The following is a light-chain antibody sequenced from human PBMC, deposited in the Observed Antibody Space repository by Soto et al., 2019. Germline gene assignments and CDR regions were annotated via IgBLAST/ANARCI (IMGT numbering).Light chain of an antibody. V-gene: IGKV3-20*01. CDR2: GTS. J-gene: IGKJ4*01. Sequence: EIVLTQSPGTLSLSPGERATLSCRASQSLSSSYLAWYQQKPGQAPRLLIYGTSIRATGIPDRFSGSGSGTDFTLTISRLEPEDFAVYYCQQYDTSPPLTFGGGTKVDIK. CDR1: QSLSSSY. CDR3: QQYDTSPPLT.